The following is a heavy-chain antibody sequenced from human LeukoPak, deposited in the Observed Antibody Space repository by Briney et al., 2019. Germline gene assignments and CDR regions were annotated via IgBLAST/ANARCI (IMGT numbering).Heavy chain of an antibody. CDR1: GYIFTDYS. CDR2: IDPSGGGT. D-gene: IGHD6-19*01. J-gene: IGHJ4*02. Sequence: GASVKVSCKTSGYIFTDYSLNWVRQAPGQGLEWMGRIDPSGGGTKSAQKFQGRVIMTRDASISTAYMELGSLTSDDTAVYYCTKGEGTSDWYVGDYWGQGTLVTVSS. V-gene: IGHV1-2*06. CDR3: TKGEGTSDWYVGDY.